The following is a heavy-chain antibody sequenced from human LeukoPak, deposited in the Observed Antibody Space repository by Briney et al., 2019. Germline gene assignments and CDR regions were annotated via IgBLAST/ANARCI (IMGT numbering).Heavy chain of an antibody. CDR1: GGSISSYY. V-gene: IGHV4-59*01. CDR3: ARGPYCSSTSCYQLFDP. Sequence: PSETLSLTCTVSGGSISSYYWSWIRLPPGKGLEWIGYIYYSGSTDYNPSLKSRVTISVDTSKNQLSLKLSSVTAADTAVYYCARGPYCSSTSCYQLFDPWGQGTLVTVSS. D-gene: IGHD2-2*01. J-gene: IGHJ5*02. CDR2: IYYSGST.